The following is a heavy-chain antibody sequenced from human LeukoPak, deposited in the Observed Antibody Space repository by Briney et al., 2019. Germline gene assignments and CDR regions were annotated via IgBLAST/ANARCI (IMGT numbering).Heavy chain of an antibody. D-gene: IGHD2-21*02. J-gene: IGHJ6*02. CDR3: ARVPLCGGDCKGYYYYYGMDV. CDR1: GYTFTSYY. CDR2: INPSGGST. V-gene: IGHV1-46*01. Sequence: ASVKVSCKASGYTFTSYYMHWVRQAPGQGLEWMGIINPSGGSTSYAQKFQGRVTMTRDTSTSTVYMELSSLRSEDTAVYYCARVPLCGGDCKGYYYYYGMDVWGQGTTVTVSS.